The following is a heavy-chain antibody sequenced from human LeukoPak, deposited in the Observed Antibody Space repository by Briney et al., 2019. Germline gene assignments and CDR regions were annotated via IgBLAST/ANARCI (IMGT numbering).Heavy chain of an antibody. Sequence: SETLSLTCGVYGGSFSGYYWSWLRPPPGKGLEWTGEINHSGSTNYNSSLKSRVTISVDMSNNKLSLKLSSMTAADTAVYFCARGPYGSGISKWFDPWGQGTLVIVSS. CDR2: INHSGST. V-gene: IGHV4-34*01. J-gene: IGHJ5*02. CDR3: ARGPYGSGISKWFDP. CDR1: GGSFSGYY. D-gene: IGHD3-10*01.